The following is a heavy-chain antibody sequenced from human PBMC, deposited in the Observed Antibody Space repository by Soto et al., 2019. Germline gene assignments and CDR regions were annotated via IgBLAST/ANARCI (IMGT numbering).Heavy chain of an antibody. D-gene: IGHD2-2*01. CDR1: GYTFTGYY. J-gene: IGHJ5*02. V-gene: IGHV1-2*02. CDR3: ARVILDIVVVPAAMDP. Sequence: ASVKVSCKASGYTFTGYYMHWVRQAPGQGLEWMGWINPNSGGTNYAQKFRGRVTMTRDTSISTAYMELSRLRSDDTAVYYCARVILDIVVVPAAMDPWGQGTLVTVSS. CDR2: INPNSGGT.